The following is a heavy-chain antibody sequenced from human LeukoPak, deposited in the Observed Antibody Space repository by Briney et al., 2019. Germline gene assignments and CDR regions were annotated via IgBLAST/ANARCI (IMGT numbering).Heavy chain of an antibody. D-gene: IGHD1-26*01. CDR1: VFNFMYVW. CDR3: TTERNWELLRPYGMDI. V-gene: IGHV3-15*01. CDR2: IRTKIDSETT. J-gene: IGHJ6*02. Sequence: GGSLRLSCAASVFNFMYVWISWVRQAPWKGLEWVGRIRTKIDSETTDYAAPVKGRFTISRDDSKTTLYLQMHSLKTEDSAVYYCTTERNWELLRPYGMDIWGQGTTVTVSS.